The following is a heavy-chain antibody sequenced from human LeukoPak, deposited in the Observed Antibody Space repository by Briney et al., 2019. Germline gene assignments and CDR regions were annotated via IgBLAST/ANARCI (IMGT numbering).Heavy chain of an antibody. CDR2: IYYSGST. CDR3: ARDSRIAVAGYYYYYGMDV. J-gene: IGHJ6*02. D-gene: IGHD6-19*01. V-gene: IGHV4-59*01. Sequence: SETLSLTCTVSGGSISSYYWSWIRQPPGKGLEGIGYIYYSGSTNYNPSLKSRVTISVDTSKNQFSLKLSSVTAADTAVYYCARDSRIAVAGYYYYYGMDVWGQGTTVTVSS. CDR1: GGSISSYY.